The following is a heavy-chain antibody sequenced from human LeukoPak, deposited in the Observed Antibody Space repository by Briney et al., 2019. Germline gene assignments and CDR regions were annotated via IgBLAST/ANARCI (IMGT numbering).Heavy chain of an antibody. D-gene: IGHD1-26*01. CDR1: GYSISSGYY. CDR2: IYHSGST. J-gene: IGHJ4*02. V-gene: IGHV4-38-2*02. CDR3: ARVEWELPSPIDY. Sequence: PSETLSLTCTVSGYSISSGYYWGWIRQPPGKGLEWIGSIYHSGSTYYNPSLKSRVTISVDTSKNQFSLKLSSVTAADTAVYYCARVEWELPSPIDYWGQGTLVTVSS.